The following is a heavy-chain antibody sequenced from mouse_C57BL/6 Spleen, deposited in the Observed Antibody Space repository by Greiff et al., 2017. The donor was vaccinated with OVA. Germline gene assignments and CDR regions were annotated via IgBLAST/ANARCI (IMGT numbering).Heavy chain of an antibody. CDR2: IDPSDSYT. Sequence: QVQLQQPGAELVKPGASVKLSCKASGYTFTSYWMQWVKQRPGQGLEWIGEIDPSDSYTNYNQKFKGKATLTVDTSSSTAYMQLSSLTSEDSAVYYCARRGYDAYYFDYWGQGTTLTVSS. CDR1: GYTFTSYW. J-gene: IGHJ2*01. CDR3: ARRGYDAYYFDY. D-gene: IGHD2-2*01. V-gene: IGHV1-50*01.